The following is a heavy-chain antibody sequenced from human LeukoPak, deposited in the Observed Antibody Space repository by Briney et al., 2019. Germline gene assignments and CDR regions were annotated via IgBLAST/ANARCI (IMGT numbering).Heavy chain of an antibody. CDR2: IIPIFGTA. D-gene: IGHD3-10*01. Sequence: ASVKVSCKASGGTFSSYAISWVRQASGQGLEWMGGIIPIFGTANYAQKFQGRVTITTDESTSTAYMELSSLRSEDTAVYYCARDNYGGSFDPWGQGTLVTVST. J-gene: IGHJ5*02. V-gene: IGHV1-69*05. CDR1: GGTFSSYA. CDR3: ARDNYGGSFDP.